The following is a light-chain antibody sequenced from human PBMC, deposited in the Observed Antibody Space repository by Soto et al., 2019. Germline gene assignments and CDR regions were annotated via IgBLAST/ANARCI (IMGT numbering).Light chain of an antibody. CDR3: QQTKIVPWT. Sequence: DTQVTQSPSSLSASVGDRVTITCRVGQSITTYLNWYQQKPGNAPNLLIYAASNLQSGVPSRFSGSGSGTDFTLTINSLHPEAFATYYCQQTKIVPWTFGRGTKVENK. CDR2: AAS. V-gene: IGKV1-39*01. J-gene: IGKJ4*01. CDR1: QSITTY.